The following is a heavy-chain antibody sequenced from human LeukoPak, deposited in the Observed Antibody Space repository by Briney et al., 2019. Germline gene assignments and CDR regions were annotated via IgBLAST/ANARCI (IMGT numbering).Heavy chain of an antibody. J-gene: IGHJ4*02. Sequence: SETRSLTCTVSGGSISGYYWSWIRQPPGKGLDWIGHIYFSGSTNYSPSLKSRVTVSVDTSKNQFSLKLSSVTAADTAVYFCAREALVGATHYFDYWGRGTLLTVSS. CDR3: AREALVGATHYFDY. V-gene: IGHV4-59*01. CDR1: GGSISGYY. CDR2: IYFSGST. D-gene: IGHD1-26*01.